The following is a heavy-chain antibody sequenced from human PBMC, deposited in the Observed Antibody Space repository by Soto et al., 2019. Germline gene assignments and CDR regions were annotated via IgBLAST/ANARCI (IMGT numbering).Heavy chain of an antibody. D-gene: IGHD3-16*01. CDR2: ISSDGGDK. Sequence: QVQLVEFGGGVVQPGRSLRLSCAASGFTFSPYGMHWVRQAPGKGLEWVARISSDGGDKDYADSVKGRFTISRDNSKNTLSLQMNSLRVEDTAVYYCARDGGGAKGYWGQGTLVTVSS. V-gene: IGHV3-30-3*01. CDR1: GFTFSPYG. CDR3: ARDGGGAKGY. J-gene: IGHJ4*02.